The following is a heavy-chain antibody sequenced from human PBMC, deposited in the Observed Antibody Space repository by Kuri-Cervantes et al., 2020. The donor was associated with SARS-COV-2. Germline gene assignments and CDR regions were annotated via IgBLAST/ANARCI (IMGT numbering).Heavy chain of an antibody. V-gene: IGHV3-23*01. Sequence: ETLSLTCAASGFTFSSYAMSWVRQAPGKGLEWVSAISGSGGSTYYADSVKGRFTISRDNSKNTLYPQMNSLRAEDTAVYYCAKRTSTGEYSIPSGPLDYWGQGTLVTVSS. J-gene: IGHJ4*02. CDR3: AKRTSTGEYSIPSGPLDY. CDR2: ISGSGGST. CDR1: GFTFSSYA. D-gene: IGHD6-6*01.